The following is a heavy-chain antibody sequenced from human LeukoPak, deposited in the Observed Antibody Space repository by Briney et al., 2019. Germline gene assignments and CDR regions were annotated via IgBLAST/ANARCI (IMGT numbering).Heavy chain of an antibody. CDR1: GFTFSNYA. Sequence: GGSLRLSCEASGFTFSNYAMSWVRQAPGKGLEWVSSIRASGGSTYYADSVKGRFTISRDNSKNTLFLQMNSLRAEDMAVYYCATLPSGYSRNWFDPWGQGTLVTVSS. J-gene: IGHJ5*02. CDR2: IRASGGST. V-gene: IGHV3-23*01. CDR3: ATLPSGYSRNWFDP. D-gene: IGHD2-15*01.